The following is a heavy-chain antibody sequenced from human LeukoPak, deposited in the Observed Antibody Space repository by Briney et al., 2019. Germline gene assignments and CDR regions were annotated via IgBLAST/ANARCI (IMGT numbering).Heavy chain of an antibody. CDR3: ASQSSYGGYGFVY. D-gene: IGHD4-17*01. CDR2: IYYSGST. Sequence: KPSETLSLTCTVSGVSISSYYWSWIRHPPGKGREGIWYIYYSGSTNYNPSLKSRATISVDTSKNQFSLKLRSVTAADTDVYYCASQSSYGGYGFVYWGQGTLVTVSS. CDR1: GVSISSYY. J-gene: IGHJ4*02. V-gene: IGHV4-59*08.